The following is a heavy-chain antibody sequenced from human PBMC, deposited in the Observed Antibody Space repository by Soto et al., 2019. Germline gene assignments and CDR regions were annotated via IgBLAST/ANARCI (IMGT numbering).Heavy chain of an antibody. CDR3: GTHLIRNDAFDI. Sequence: EVQLLESGGGLVQPGGSLRLSCAASGFTFSSYAMTWVRQAPGKGLEWVATISGSGGSTYYADSVKGRFTISRDNSKNTLYLQLNSLRAEDTAVHFCGTHLIRNDAFDIWGQGTMVTVSS. D-gene: IGHD3-22*01. CDR2: ISGSGGST. CDR1: GFTFSSYA. V-gene: IGHV3-23*01. J-gene: IGHJ3*02.